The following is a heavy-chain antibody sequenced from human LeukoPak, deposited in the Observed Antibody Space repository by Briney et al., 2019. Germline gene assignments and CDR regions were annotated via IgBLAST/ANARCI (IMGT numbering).Heavy chain of an antibody. CDR2: ISGSGGST. D-gene: IGHD4-17*01. CDR1: GFTFSSYA. CDR3: AKNHYGDHFDY. V-gene: IGHV3-23*01. Sequence: GGSLRLSCAASGFTFSSYAMSWVRQAPGKGLEWVSAISGSGGSTYYADSVKGRFTISRENSKNTLYLQMKSLRAEDTAVYYCAKNHYGDHFDYWGQGTLVTVSS. J-gene: IGHJ4*02.